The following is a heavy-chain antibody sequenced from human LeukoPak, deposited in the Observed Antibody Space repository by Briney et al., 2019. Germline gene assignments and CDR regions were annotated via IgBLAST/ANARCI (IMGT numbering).Heavy chain of an antibody. CDR3: AKEMVYAMLNWFDP. CDR2: ISGSGGST. J-gene: IGHJ5*02. Sequence: PGGSLRLSCAASGFTFDDYGMSWVRQAPGKGLEWVSAISGSGGSTYYADSVKGRFTISRDNSKNTLYLQMNSLRAEDTAVYYCAKEMVYAMLNWFDPWGQGTLVTVSS. CDR1: GFTFDDYG. D-gene: IGHD2-8*01. V-gene: IGHV3-23*01.